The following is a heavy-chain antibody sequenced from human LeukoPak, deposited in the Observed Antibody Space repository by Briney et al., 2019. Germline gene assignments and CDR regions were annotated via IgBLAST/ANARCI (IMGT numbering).Heavy chain of an antibody. CDR1: GGSISSSTYY. J-gene: IGHJ3*02. CDR2: IYYSGST. V-gene: IGHV4-39*01. D-gene: IGHD5-18*01. Sequence: SETLSLTCTVSGGSISSSTYYWGWIRQPPGKGLEWIGSIYYSGSTYYNPSLKSRVTISVDTSKNQFSLKLSSVTAADTAVYYCARVRNTAMVPDAFDIWGQGTMVTVSS. CDR3: ARVRNTAMVPDAFDI.